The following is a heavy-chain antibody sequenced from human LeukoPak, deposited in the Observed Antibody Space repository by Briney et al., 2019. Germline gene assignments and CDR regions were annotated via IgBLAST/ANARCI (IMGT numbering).Heavy chain of an antibody. CDR3: ARDATDSSGYYGLDAFDI. D-gene: IGHD3-22*01. Sequence: PGGSLRLSCAASGFTFSSYSMNWVRQAPGKGLEWVSSISSSSSYIYYADSVKGRFTISRDNAKNSLYLQMNSLRAEDTAVYYCARDATDSSGYYGLDAFDIWGQGTMVTVPS. CDR2: ISSSSSYI. V-gene: IGHV3-21*01. J-gene: IGHJ3*02. CDR1: GFTFSSYS.